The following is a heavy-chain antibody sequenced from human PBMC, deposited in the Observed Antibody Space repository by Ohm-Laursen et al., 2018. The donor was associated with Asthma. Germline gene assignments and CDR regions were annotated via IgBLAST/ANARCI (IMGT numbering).Heavy chain of an antibody. V-gene: IGHV3-48*01. J-gene: IGHJ6*02. D-gene: IGHD3-16*01. CDR2: ISSSSSTI. CDR1: GFSFENYN. CDR3: AREWGGMDV. Sequence: GSLRLSCTASGFSFENYNMNWVRQAPGTGLEWVSYISSSSSTIYYADSVKGRFTISRDNAKNSLYLQMNNLRAEDAAIYYCAREWGGMDVWGPGTTVTVSS.